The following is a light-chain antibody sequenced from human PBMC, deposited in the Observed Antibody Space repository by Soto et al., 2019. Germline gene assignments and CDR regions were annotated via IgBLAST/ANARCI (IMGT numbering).Light chain of an antibody. J-gene: IGLJ2*01. CDR1: SSDVGGYNY. V-gene: IGLV2-14*01. CDR3: SSYTSSSPHVV. CDR2: EVS. Sequence: QPVLTQPASVSGSPGQSITISCTGTSSDVGGYNYVSWYQQHPGEAPKLMIYEVSNRPSGVSNRFSGSKSGNTASLTISGLQAEDEADFYCSSYTSSSPHVVFGGGTKLTVL.